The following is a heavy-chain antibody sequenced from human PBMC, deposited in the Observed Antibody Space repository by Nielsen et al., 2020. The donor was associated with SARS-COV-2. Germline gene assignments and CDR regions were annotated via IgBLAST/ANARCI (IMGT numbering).Heavy chain of an antibody. CDR1: GFTFDDYA. CDR3: AKAPNPLAAAGYYHFDY. V-gene: IGHV3-9*01. CDR2: ISWNSGSI. D-gene: IGHD6-13*01. J-gene: IGHJ4*02. Sequence: SLKISCAASGFTFDDYAMHWVRQAPGKGLEWVSGISWNSGSIGYADSVKGRFTISRDNAKNSLYLQMNSLRAEDTALYYCAKAPNPLAAAGYYHFDYWGQGTLVTVSS.